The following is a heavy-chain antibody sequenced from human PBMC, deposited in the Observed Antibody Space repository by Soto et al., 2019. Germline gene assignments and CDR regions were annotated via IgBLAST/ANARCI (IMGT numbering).Heavy chain of an antibody. V-gene: IGHV3-30-3*01. CDR2: ISCDGSNK. D-gene: IGHD4-4*01. J-gene: IGHJ2*01. Sequence: QVQLVESGGGVVQPGRSLRLSCAASGFTFSSYAMHWVRQAPGKGLEWVAVISCDGSNKYYADSVKGRFTISRDNSKNTLYLQMNSLRVEDTAVYYCARPLWRNDYNWGYFDLWGRGTLVTVSS. CDR3: ARPLWRNDYNWGYFDL. CDR1: GFTFSSYA.